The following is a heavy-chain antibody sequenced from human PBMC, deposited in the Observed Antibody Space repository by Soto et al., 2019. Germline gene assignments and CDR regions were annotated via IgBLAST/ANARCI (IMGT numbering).Heavy chain of an antibody. D-gene: IGHD3-22*01. CDR3: VIGPDSSAYYCYFDE. CDR1: GFTFSSYT. J-gene: IGHJ4*02. V-gene: IGHV3-21*01. CDR2: ISSGSSLL. Sequence: GASLRLSSAASGFTFSSYTMHWVRQAPGKGLEWVSSISSGSSLLYYADSVRGRFTISRDNAKNSLYLQMNSLRADDTAVYYCVIGPDSSAYYCYFDEWGKGTLGTV.